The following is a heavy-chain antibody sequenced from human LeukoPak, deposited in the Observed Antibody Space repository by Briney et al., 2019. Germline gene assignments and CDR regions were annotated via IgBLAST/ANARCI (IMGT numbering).Heavy chain of an antibody. Sequence: GASVKVSCKASGGTFSSYAISWVRQAPGQGLEWMGRIIPILGIANYAQKFQGRVTITADKSTSTAYMELSSLRSEDTAVYYCARDSRVVINYYYYGMDVWGQGTTVTVSS. J-gene: IGHJ6*02. D-gene: IGHD3-3*01. CDR3: ARDSRVVINYYYYGMDV. V-gene: IGHV1-69*04. CDR2: IIPILGIA. CDR1: GGTFSSYA.